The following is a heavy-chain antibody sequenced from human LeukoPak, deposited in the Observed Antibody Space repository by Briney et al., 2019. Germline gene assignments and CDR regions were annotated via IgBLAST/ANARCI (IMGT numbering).Heavy chain of an antibody. Sequence: ASVKVSCKASGYTFTSYYMHWVRQAPGQGLEWMGISNPSGGSTSYAQKFQGRVTMTRDTSTGTVYMELSSLRSEDTAVYYCAREDSLAAAGTPNWFDPWGQGTLVTVSS. CDR3: AREDSLAAAGTPNWFDP. J-gene: IGHJ5*02. CDR1: GYTFTSYY. CDR2: SNPSGGST. V-gene: IGHV1-46*01. D-gene: IGHD6-13*01.